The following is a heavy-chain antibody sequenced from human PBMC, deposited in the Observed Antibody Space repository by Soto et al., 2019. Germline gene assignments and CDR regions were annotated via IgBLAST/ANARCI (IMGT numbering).Heavy chain of an antibody. D-gene: IGHD3-22*01. Sequence: QVQLVESGGGVVQPGRSLRLSCAASGFTFSSYGMHWVRQAPGKGLEWVAVISYDGSNKYYADSVKGRFTISRDNSKNTLYLQMNSLRAEDTAVYYCAKEGGITMIVVVTPNVAFDIWGQGTMVTVSS. V-gene: IGHV3-30*18. CDR2: ISYDGSNK. J-gene: IGHJ3*02. CDR1: GFTFSSYG. CDR3: AKEGGITMIVVVTPNVAFDI.